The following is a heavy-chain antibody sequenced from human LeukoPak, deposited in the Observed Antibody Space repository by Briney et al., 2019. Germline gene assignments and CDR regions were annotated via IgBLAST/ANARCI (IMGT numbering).Heavy chain of an antibody. Sequence: SETLSLTCTVSGGSISSSSYYWGWIRQPPGKGLEWIGSIYYSGSTYYNPSLKSRVTISVDTSKNQFSLKLSSVTAADTAVYYCARIGHAYGYIDYWGQGTLDTVSS. V-gene: IGHV4-39*01. J-gene: IGHJ4*02. CDR2: IYYSGST. D-gene: IGHD5-18*01. CDR3: ARIGHAYGYIDY. CDR1: GGSISSSSYY.